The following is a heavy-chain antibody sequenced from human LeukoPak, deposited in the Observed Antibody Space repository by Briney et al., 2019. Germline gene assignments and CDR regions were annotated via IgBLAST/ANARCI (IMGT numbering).Heavy chain of an antibody. CDR1: GYTFTGYY. Sequence: AASVKVSRKASGYTFTGYYMHWVRQAPGQGLEWMGWINPNSGGTNYAQKFQGRVTMTRDTSISTAYMELSRLRSDDTAVYYCARDDYDILTGYPLYYFDYWGQGTLVTVSS. D-gene: IGHD3-9*01. J-gene: IGHJ4*02. V-gene: IGHV1-2*02. CDR3: ARDDYDILTGYPLYYFDY. CDR2: INPNSGGT.